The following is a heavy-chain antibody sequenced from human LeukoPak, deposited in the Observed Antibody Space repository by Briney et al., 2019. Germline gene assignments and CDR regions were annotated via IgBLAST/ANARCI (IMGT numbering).Heavy chain of an antibody. J-gene: IGHJ4*02. D-gene: IGHD2-2*02. CDR2: ISSRSSTI. Sequence: GGSPRLSCAASGFTFSSYSMSWVRQAPGKGLEWVSYISSRSSTIYYADSVKGRFTISRDNAKNSLFLQMNSLRAEDTAVYYCARASGGYCSSTSCYIFDYWGQGTLVTVSS. CDR1: GFTFSSYS. V-gene: IGHV3-48*01. CDR3: ARASGGYCSSTSCYIFDY.